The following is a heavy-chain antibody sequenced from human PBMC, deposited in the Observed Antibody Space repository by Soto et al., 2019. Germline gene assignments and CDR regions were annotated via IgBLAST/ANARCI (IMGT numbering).Heavy chain of an antibody. CDR2: IFYSGST. J-gene: IGHJ4*02. V-gene: IGHV4-39*01. CDR3: ARRYGWLYFDY. D-gene: IGHD3-9*01. Sequence: SETLALTCTVSGDSISSSNYFWGGIRQPPGKGLEWIGTIFYSGSTYYNPSLKSRVTISVDTSKNQFSLRLISVTAADTALYYCARRYGWLYFDYWGQGRLVTVSS. CDR1: GDSISSSNYF.